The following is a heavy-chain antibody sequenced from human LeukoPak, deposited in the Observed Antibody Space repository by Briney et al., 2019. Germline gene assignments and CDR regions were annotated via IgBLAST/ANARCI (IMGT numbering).Heavy chain of an antibody. D-gene: IGHD3-10*01. CDR1: GFTFDDYG. Sequence: PGGSLRLSCAASGFTFDDYGMHWVRQAPGKGLEGVSLISGDGGSTYYADSGKGRFTISRDNSKNSLYLQMNSLRTEDTAFYYCGKDYGSGSYYFYALDVWGQGTTVTVSS. CDR2: ISGDGGST. V-gene: IGHV3-43*02. J-gene: IGHJ6*02. CDR3: GKDYGSGSYYFYALDV.